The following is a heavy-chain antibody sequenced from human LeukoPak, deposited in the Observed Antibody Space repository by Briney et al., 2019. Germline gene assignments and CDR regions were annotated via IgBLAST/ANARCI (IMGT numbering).Heavy chain of an antibody. CDR1: GGTFSSYA. V-gene: IGHV1-69*05. D-gene: IGHD3-3*01. CDR3: ARAQFYDFWSGYYG. J-gene: IGHJ4*02. CDR2: IIPIFGTA. Sequence: SVTVSCTASGGTFSSYAISWVRQAPGQGLEWMGGIIPIFGTANYAQKFQGRVTITTDESTSTAYMELSSLRSEDRAVYYCARAQFYDFWSGYYGGGQGTLGTVSS.